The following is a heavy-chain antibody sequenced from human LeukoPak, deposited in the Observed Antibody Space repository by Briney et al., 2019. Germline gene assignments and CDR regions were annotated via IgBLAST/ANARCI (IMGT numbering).Heavy chain of an antibody. CDR1: GGTFSSYV. Sequence: ASVKVSCKASGGTFSSYVTSWVRQAPGQGLEWMGRIIPILGAPNYAQKFQGRVTITADESTGTAYMELRSLRSEDTAVYYCARGALTPGPIAVETTHFDYWGQGTPVAVSS. J-gene: IGHJ4*02. CDR2: IIPILGAP. V-gene: IGHV1-69*13. CDR3: ARGALTPGPIAVETTHFDY. D-gene: IGHD6-19*01.